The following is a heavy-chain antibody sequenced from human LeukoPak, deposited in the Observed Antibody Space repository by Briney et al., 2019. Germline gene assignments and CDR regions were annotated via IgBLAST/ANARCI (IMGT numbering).Heavy chain of an antibody. V-gene: IGHV3-23*01. CDR3: ARDPLSSSYYGTGY. CDR1: GFTFSSYA. D-gene: IGHD3-10*01. Sequence: GGSLRLSCAASGFTFSSYAMTWVRQAPGKGLEWVSGISGSGGNTYYTDSVKGRFTISRDNSKNTLFLQMNSLRAEDTAVYYCARDPLSSSYYGTGYWGQGILVTVSS. CDR2: ISGSGGNT. J-gene: IGHJ4*02.